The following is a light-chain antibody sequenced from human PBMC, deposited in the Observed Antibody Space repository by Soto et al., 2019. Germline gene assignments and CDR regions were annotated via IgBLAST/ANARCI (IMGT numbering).Light chain of an antibody. CDR1: SGSIASNY. CDR2: EDD. Sequence: NFMLTQPHSVSESPGKTVTISCTRSSGSIASNYVQWYQQRPGSVPTTLIYEDDQRPSLVPDRFSGSIDSSSNSASLIISGLKTEDEADYYCQSYDSTSVVFGEGTKLTVL. V-gene: IGLV6-57*04. CDR3: QSYDSTSVV. J-gene: IGLJ2*01.